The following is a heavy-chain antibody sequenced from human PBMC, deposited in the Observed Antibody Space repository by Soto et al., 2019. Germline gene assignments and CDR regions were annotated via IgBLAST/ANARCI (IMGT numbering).Heavy chain of an antibody. CDR1: GASISGYY. D-gene: IGHD2-2*01. J-gene: IGHJ6*02. CDR3: ASLTGPYHHRGMDV. CDR2: IYYSGST. Sequence: SETLSLTCTVPGASISGYYWSWVRQPPGKGLEWIGYIYYSGSTNYNPSLKSRVTISVDTSKNQFSLKLSSVTAADTAVYYCASLTGPYHHRGMDVRGQATTGTVS. V-gene: IGHV4-59*01.